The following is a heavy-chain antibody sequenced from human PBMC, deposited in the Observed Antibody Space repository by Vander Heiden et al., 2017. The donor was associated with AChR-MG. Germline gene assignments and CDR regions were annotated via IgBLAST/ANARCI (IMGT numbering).Heavy chain of an antibody. CDR2: IYYSGST. V-gene: IGHV4-61*01. Sequence: QVQLQESGPGLVKPSETLSLTCTVSGGSVSSGSYYWSWIRQPPGKGLEWIGYIYYSGSTNYNPSLKSRVTISVDTSKNQFSLKLSSVTAADTAVYYCAIRRPHDSSGYRFAGFDYWGQGTLVTVSS. CDR3: AIRRPHDSSGYRFAGFDY. CDR1: GGSVSSGSYY. J-gene: IGHJ4*02. D-gene: IGHD3-22*01.